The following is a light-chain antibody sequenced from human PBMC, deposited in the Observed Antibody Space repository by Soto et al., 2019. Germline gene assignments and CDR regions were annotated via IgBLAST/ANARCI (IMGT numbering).Light chain of an antibody. CDR2: AAS. Sequence: AIRMTQSPSSFSASTGDRVTITCRASQSIGTYLAWYQQIPGRAPKLLIFAASTLQREVPSRFSGSGSGTDFTLTISCLQSEDFATYYCQQYYIYPPTFGGGTKVEIK. J-gene: IGKJ4*01. CDR1: QSIGTY. V-gene: IGKV1-8*01. CDR3: QQYYIYPPT.